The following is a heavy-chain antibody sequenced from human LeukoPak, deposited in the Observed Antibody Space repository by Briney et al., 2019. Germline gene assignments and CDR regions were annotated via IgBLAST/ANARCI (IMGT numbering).Heavy chain of an antibody. Sequence: LSGGSLRLSCAVSGFTFSNYWMSWVRQAPGKGLEWVANINLDGRQRFYVDSVKGRFTISRASTENSLYLQMNSLRVEDTAVYYCARDTDDFQGLDIWGQGTVVTVSS. J-gene: IGHJ3*02. V-gene: IGHV3-7*01. D-gene: IGHD3-3*01. CDR3: ARDTDDFQGLDI. CDR2: INLDGRQR. CDR1: GFTFSNYW.